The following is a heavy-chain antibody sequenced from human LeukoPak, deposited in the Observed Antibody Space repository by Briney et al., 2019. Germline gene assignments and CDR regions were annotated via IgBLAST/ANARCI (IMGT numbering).Heavy chain of an antibody. CDR2: INHSGST. V-gene: IGHV4-34*01. Sequence: SETLSLTCTVSGGSISSYYWSWIRQPPGKGLEWIGEINHSGSTNYNPSLKSRVTISVDTSKNQFSLKLSSVTAADTAVYYCARGDIVVVPALDYWGQGTLVTVSS. D-gene: IGHD2-2*01. J-gene: IGHJ4*02. CDR1: GGSISSYY. CDR3: ARGDIVVVPALDY.